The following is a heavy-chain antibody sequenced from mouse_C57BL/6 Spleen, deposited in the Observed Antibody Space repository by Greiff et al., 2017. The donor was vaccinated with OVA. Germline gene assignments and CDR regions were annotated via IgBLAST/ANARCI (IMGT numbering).Heavy chain of an antibody. D-gene: IGHD1-1*01. Sequence: EVQLVESGGDLVKPGGSLKLSCAASGFTFSSYGMSWVRQTPDKRLEWVATISSGGSYTYYPDSVKGRFTIPRDNAKNTLYLQMSSLKSEDTAMYYCARQDYYGSSPCWYFDVWGTGTTVTVSS. CDR2: ISSGGSYT. V-gene: IGHV5-6*01. CDR3: ARQDYYGSSPCWYFDV. J-gene: IGHJ1*03. CDR1: GFTFSSYG.